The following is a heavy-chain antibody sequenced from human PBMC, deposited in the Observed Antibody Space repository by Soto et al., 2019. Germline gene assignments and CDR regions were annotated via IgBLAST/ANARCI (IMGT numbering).Heavy chain of an antibody. CDR2: INPNSGGT. D-gene: IGHD5-18*01. CDR1: GYTFTGYY. J-gene: IGHJ6*02. CDR3: ARDLFPYGVTSPYYYYYGMDV. V-gene: IGHV1-2*04. Sequence: ASVKVSCKASGYTFTGYYMHWVRQAPGQGLEWMGWINPNSGGTNYAQKFQGWVTMTRDTSISTAYMELSRLRSDDTAVYYCARDLFPYGVTSPYYYYYGMDVWGQGTTVTVSS.